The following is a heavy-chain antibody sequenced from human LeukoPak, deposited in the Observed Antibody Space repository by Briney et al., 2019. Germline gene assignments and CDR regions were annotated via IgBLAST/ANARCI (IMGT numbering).Heavy chain of an antibody. CDR1: GFTFSSYG. V-gene: IGHV3-30*18. CDR2: ISYDGSNK. D-gene: IGHD2-2*01. Sequence: GGSLRLSCAASGFTFSSYGMHWVRQAPGKGLEWVAVISYDGSNKYYADSVKGRFTISRDNSKNTLYLQMNSLRAEDTAVYYCAKDDVYCSSTSCYGYRYYGMDVWGQGTTVTVSS. CDR3: AKDDVYCSSTSCYGYRYYGMDV. J-gene: IGHJ6*02.